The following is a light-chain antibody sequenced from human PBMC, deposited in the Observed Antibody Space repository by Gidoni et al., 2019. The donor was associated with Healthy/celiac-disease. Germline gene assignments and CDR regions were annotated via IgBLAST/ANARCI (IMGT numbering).Light chain of an antibody. CDR1: SSDVGGYNY. V-gene: IGLV2-14*03. J-gene: IGLJ1*01. CDR3: SSYTSSSTRKV. Sequence: QSALTQPASVSGSPGQSITISCTGTSSDVGGYNYVSWYQQHPGKAPKLMIYDVRNRPSGVSNRFSGSKSGNTASLTISGLQAEDEADYYCSSYTSSSTRKVFGTGTKVTVL. CDR2: DVR.